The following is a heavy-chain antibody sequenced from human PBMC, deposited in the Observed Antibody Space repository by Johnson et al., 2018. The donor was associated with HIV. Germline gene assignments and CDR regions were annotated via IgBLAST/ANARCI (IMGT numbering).Heavy chain of an antibody. Sequence: VQLVESGGGVVQPGRSLRLSCAASGFTFDDYGMSWVRQAPGKGLEWVSGINWNGGSTGYADSVKGRFTISRDNAKNYLYLQMNSLRAEDTALYYCAREGVGTTSDDAFDIWGQGTMVTVSS. CDR2: INWNGGST. CDR1: GFTFDDYG. D-gene: IGHD1-26*01. V-gene: IGHV3-20*04. J-gene: IGHJ3*02. CDR3: AREGVGTTSDDAFDI.